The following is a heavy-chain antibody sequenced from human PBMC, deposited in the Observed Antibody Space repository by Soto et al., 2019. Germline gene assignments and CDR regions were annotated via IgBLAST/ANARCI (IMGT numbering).Heavy chain of an antibody. J-gene: IGHJ5*02. Sequence: SETLSLTCTVSGGSISSGGYYWSWIRQHPGKGLEWIGYIYYSGRTYYNPSLHSRVSIAVDTTENQFSLKLTSVTAADTSVYYCARGSFSSSSSSFDPRGRGTLVTVSS. D-gene: IGHD6-6*01. CDR3: ARGSFSSSSSSFDP. CDR1: GGSISSGGYY. CDR2: IYYSGRT. V-gene: IGHV4-31*03.